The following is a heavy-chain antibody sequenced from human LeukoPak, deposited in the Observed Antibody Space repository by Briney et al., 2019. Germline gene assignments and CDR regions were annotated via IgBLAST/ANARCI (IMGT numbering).Heavy chain of an antibody. V-gene: IGHV4-39*02. D-gene: IGHD5-18*01. CDR1: GGSISSSSYY. J-gene: IGHJ4*02. Sequence: PSETLSLTCTVSGGSISSSSYYWGWIRQPPGKGLEWIGSIYYSGSPYYAPSLKSRVTISVDTSKSQFSLKLSSVTAADTAVYYCARDLQLWTTRDTRGGAQVGYWGQGTLVTVSS. CDR2: IYYSGSP. CDR3: ARDLQLWTTRDTRGGAQVGY.